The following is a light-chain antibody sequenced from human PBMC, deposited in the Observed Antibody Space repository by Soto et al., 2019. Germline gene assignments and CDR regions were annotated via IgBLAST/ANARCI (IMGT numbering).Light chain of an antibody. J-gene: IGKJ1*01. CDR2: QAS. Sequence: DVQMTQSPSTLSASVGDRVTITCRASQGISNRLAWYQQKPGKAPKLLIYQASSLKSGVPSRFGGSGSGTEFTLTNTSLQPDDFATYYCQQYNSQWTFGQGTKVEIK. V-gene: IGKV1-5*03. CDR3: QQYNSQWT. CDR1: QGISNR.